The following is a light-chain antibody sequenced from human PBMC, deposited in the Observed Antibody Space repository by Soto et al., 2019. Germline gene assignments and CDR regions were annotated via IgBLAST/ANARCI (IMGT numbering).Light chain of an antibody. J-gene: IGKJ2*01. CDR1: QDIRNY. CDR3: QQLNSYPYT. V-gene: IGKV1-9*01. Sequence: DVQLTQSPSFLSASVGDRVTITCRASQDIRNYLAWYQQKPGEVPKFLIYVASTLQSGVPARFSGSGSGTEFTLTISSLQPEDFATYYCQQLNSYPYTFGQGTKLQIK. CDR2: VAS.